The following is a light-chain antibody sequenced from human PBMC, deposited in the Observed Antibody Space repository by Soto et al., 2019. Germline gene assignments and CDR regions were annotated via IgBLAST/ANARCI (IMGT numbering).Light chain of an antibody. J-gene: IGKJ1*01. V-gene: IGKV3-15*01. CDR2: RES. Sequence: EIVMTQSPATLSVSPGERATFSCRASQNIYSNIAWYQQRPGQAPRLLIYRESTRATGVPARFSGSGSGTEFTLTISSLQSEDFAVYSCLRYHNLWAFGQGTKVDIK. CDR1: QNIYSN. CDR3: LRYHNLWA.